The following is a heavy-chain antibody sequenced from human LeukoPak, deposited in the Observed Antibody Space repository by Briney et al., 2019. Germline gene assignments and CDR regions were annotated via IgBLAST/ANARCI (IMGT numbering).Heavy chain of an antibody. CDR3: ARSPENYDILTGYYYYGMDV. D-gene: IGHD3-9*01. CDR1: VGSFSGYY. CDR2: INHSGNT. V-gene: IGHV4-34*01. Sequence: SETLSLTCAVYVGSFSGYYWTWLRQSPGKGLEWIGEINHSGNTNYNPSLKSRVTISVDTSKNQFSLKLNSVTAADTGVYYCARSPENYDILTGYYYYGMDVWGKGTTVTVSS. J-gene: IGHJ6*04.